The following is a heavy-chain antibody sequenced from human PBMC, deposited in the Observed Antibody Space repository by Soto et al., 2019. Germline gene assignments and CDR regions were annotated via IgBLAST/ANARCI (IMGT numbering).Heavy chain of an antibody. Sequence: QITLKESGPTLLKPTQTLTLTCTFSGFSVSTGGVGVAWIRQPPGKALEWLALLYWDDAKRYSPFLQSRVTITKDTAKNQVVLTMTNMDPVDTATYYCAHKGGRGAGMDVWGQGTTVTVSS. V-gene: IGHV2-5*02. D-gene: IGHD2-15*01. CDR1: GFSVSTGGVG. CDR2: LYWDDAK. J-gene: IGHJ6*02. CDR3: AHKGGRGAGMDV.